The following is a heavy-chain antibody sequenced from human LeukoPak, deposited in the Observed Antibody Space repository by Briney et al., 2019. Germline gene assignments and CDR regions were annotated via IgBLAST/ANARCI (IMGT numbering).Heavy chain of an antibody. D-gene: IGHD3-3*01. CDR3: AKDSGPDFWSGYPTYYYDYMDV. CDR2: IYSGSST. Sequence: GGSLRLSCAASGFTVRTNYMTWVRRAPGKGLEWVSVIYSGSSTYYADSVKGRFTISRDNSKNTLYLQMNSLRAEDTAVYYCAKDSGPDFWSGYPTYYYDYMDVWGKGTTVTVSS. V-gene: IGHV3-53*05. CDR1: GFTVRTNY. J-gene: IGHJ6*03.